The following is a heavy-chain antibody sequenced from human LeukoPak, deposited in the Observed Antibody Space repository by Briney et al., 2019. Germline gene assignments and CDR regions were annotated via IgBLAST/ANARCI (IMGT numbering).Heavy chain of an antibody. V-gene: IGHV1-69*06. J-gene: IGHJ4*02. D-gene: IGHD2-15*01. CDR2: IIPIFGTA. CDR3: ARAPYCSGGTCLPTDY. Sequence: ASVKVSCKASGGTFSSYAISWVRQAPGQGLEWMGGIIPIFGTANYAQKFQGRVTITADKSTSTAYMELSSLRSEDTAVYYCARAPYCSGGTCLPTDYWGQGTLVTVSS. CDR1: GGTFSSYA.